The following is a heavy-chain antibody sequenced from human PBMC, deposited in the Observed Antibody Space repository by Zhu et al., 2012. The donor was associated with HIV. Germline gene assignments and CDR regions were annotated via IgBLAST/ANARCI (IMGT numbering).Heavy chain of an antibody. Sequence: QVQLEESGPGLVKPSETLSLTCGVSGYSISSGYYWGWIRQPPGKGLEWIGTIYHSGGTYYNPSLKSRVIISVDTSKNHFSLKLNSVTAADTALYYCASQVTGVRGVVDYWGQGTLVTVSS. CDR2: IYHSGGT. V-gene: IGHV4-38-2*01. D-gene: IGHD3-10*01. J-gene: IGHJ4*02. CDR3: ASQVTGVRGVVDY. CDR1: GYSISSGYY.